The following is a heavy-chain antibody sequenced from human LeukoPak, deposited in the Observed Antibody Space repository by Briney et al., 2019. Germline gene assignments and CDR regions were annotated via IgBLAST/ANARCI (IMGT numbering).Heavy chain of an antibody. CDR1: GFTFSDYY. CDR2: ISSSGSTI. V-gene: IGHV3-11*01. D-gene: IGHD3-10*01. Sequence: GGSLRLSCAASGFTFSDYYMSWIRQAPGKGLEWVSYISSSGSTIYYAGSVKGRFTISRDNAKNSLYLQMNSLRAEDTAVYYCARGGGLLWFGELLPEYYFDYWGQGTLVTVSS. CDR3: ARGGGLLWFGELLPEYYFDY. J-gene: IGHJ4*02.